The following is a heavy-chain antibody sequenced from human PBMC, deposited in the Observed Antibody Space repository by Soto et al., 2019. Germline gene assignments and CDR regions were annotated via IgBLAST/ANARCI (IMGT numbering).Heavy chain of an antibody. D-gene: IGHD2-15*01. Sequence: VQLVESGGGLVHPGGSLRLSCAASGFTFSNYWMHWVRQAPGKGLAGVSRINSEGGSTAYADSVKGRFTISRDNAENTLFLQMNSLRSEDMAVYYWTRVPRCSEGNCYARCAVDFWGQGTMVTVSS. V-gene: IGHV3-74*01. J-gene: IGHJ3*01. CDR3: TRVPRCSEGNCYARCAVDF. CDR2: INSEGGST. CDR1: GFTFSNYW.